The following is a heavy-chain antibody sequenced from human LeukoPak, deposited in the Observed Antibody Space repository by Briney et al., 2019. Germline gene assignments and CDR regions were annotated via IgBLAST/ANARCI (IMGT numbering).Heavy chain of an antibody. CDR1: GGTFSSYA. CDR3: ARRYYDSSGYDYYYYYMDV. Sequence: SVKVSFKASGGTFSSYAISWVRQAPGQGLEWMGGIIPIFGTANYAQKFQGRVTITADESTSTAYMELSSLRSEDTAVYYCARRYYDSSGYDYYYYYMDVWGKGTTVTVSS. J-gene: IGHJ6*03. V-gene: IGHV1-69*13. CDR2: IIPIFGTA. D-gene: IGHD3-22*01.